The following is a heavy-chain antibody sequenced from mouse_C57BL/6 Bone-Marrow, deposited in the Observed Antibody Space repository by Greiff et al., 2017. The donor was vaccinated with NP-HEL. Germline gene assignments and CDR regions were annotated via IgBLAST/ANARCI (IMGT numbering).Heavy chain of an antibody. CDR1: GYTFTDHT. V-gene: IGHV1-78*01. CDR3: ARKAGYYYGYFDY. CDR2: IYPRDGST. D-gene: IGHD1-1*01. J-gene: IGHJ2*01. Sequence: VMLVESDAELVKPGASVKISCKVSGYTFTDHTIHWMKQRPEQGLEWIGYIYPRDGSTKYNEKFKGKATLTADKSSSTAYMQLNSLTSEDSAVYFCARKAGYYYGYFDYWGQGTTLTVSS.